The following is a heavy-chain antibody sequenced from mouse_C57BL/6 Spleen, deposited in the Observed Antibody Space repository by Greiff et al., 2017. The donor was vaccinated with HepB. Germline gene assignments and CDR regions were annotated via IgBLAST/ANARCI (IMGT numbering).Heavy chain of an antibody. J-gene: IGHJ2*01. CDR3: ARDDGSSYVDY. CDR1: GYTFTDYY. D-gene: IGHD1-1*01. Sequence: VQLQQSGPELVKPGASVKISCKASGYTFTDYYMNWVKQSHGKSLEWIGDINPNNGGTSYNQKFKGKATLTVDKSSSTAYMELRSLTSEDSAVYYCARDDGSSYVDYWGQGTTLTVSS. CDR2: INPNNGGT. V-gene: IGHV1-26*01.